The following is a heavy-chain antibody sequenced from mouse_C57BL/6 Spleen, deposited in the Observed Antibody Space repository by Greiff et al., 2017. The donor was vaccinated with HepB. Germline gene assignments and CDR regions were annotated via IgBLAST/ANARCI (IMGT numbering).Heavy chain of an antibody. D-gene: IGHD1-1*01. Sequence: QVQLKQPGTELVKPGASVKLSCKASGYTFTSYWMHWVKQRPGQGLEWIGNINPSNGGTNYNEKFKSKATLTVDKSSSTAYMQLSSLTSEDSAVYYCARSSAYYGSSYGAMDYWGQGTSVTVAS. CDR3: ARSSAYYGSSYGAMDY. CDR2: INPSNGGT. V-gene: IGHV1-53*01. CDR1: GYTFTSYW. J-gene: IGHJ4*01.